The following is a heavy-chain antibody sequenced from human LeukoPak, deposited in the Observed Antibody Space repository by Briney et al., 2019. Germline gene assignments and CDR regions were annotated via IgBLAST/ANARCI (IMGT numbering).Heavy chain of an antibody. CDR3: ASPRIGYCSGGSCYRPPYYYGMDV. CDR2: IYSGGST. Sequence: GGSLRLSCAASGFTVSSNYMSWVRQAPGKGLEWVSVIYSGGSTYYADSVKGRFTISRDNSKNTLYLQMNSLRAEDTAVYYCASPRIGYCSGGSCYRPPYYYGMDVWGQGTTVTVSS. J-gene: IGHJ6*02. CDR1: GFTVSSNY. D-gene: IGHD2-15*01. V-gene: IGHV3-66*01.